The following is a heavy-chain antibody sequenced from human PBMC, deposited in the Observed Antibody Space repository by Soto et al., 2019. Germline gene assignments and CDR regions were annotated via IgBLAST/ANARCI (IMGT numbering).Heavy chain of an antibody. D-gene: IGHD6-6*01. CDR2: IFSNDEK. CDR3: ARGARGNYYYYVDV. CDR1: GFSLSNARMG. V-gene: IGHV2-26*01. Sequence: SGPTLVNPTETLTLTCTVSGFSLSNARMGVSWIRQPPGKALEWLAHIFSNDEKSYSTSLKSRLTISKDTSKSQVVLTMTNMDPVDTATYYCARGARGNYYYYVDVWGKGTTVTVSS. J-gene: IGHJ6*03.